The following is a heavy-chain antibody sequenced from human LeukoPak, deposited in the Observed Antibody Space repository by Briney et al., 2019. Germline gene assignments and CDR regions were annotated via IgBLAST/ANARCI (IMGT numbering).Heavy chain of an antibody. V-gene: IGHV4-31*03. J-gene: IGHJ4*02. Sequence: PSQTLSLTRTVSGGSISSGGYYWSWIRPHPGKGLEWIGYIYYSGSTYYNPSLKSRVTISVDTSKNQFSLKLSSVTAADTAVYYCARAPALYYFDYWGQGTLVTVSS. CDR1: GGSISSGGYY. CDR2: IYYSGST. CDR3: ARAPALYYFDY.